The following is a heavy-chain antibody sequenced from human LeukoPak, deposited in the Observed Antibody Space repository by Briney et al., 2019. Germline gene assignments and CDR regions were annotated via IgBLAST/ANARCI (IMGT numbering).Heavy chain of an antibody. CDR2: IYYSGST. V-gene: IGHV4-39*07. CDR3: ARDKAAAGTGDNWFDP. Sequence: SETLSLTCTVSGGSISSSSYYWGWIRQPPGKGLEWIGSIYYSGSTYYNPSLKSRVTISVDTSKNQFSLKLSSVTAADTAVYYCARDKAAAGTGDNWFDPWGQGTLATVSS. J-gene: IGHJ5*02. CDR1: GGSISSSSYY. D-gene: IGHD6-13*01.